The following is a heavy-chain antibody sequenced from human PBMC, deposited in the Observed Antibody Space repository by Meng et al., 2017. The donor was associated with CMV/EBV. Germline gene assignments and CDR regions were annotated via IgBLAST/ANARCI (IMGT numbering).Heavy chain of an antibody. Sequence: GGSLRLSCAAFGFTFSSYAMSWVRQAPGKGLEWVSAISGSGGSTYYADSVKGRFTISRDNSKNTLYLQMNSLRAEDTAVYYCAKDCSGGSCYLDWFDPWGQGTLVTVSS. CDR3: AKDCSGGSCYLDWFDP. CDR1: GFTFSSYA. CDR2: ISGSGGST. D-gene: IGHD2-15*01. J-gene: IGHJ5*02. V-gene: IGHV3-23*01.